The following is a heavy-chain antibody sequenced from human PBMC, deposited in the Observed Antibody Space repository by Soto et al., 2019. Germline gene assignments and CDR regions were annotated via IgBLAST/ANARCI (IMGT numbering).Heavy chain of an antibody. CDR1: GGSISSSSYY. CDR2: IYYSGST. D-gene: IGHD3-10*01. Sequence: SETLSLTCTVSGGSISSSSYYWGWIRQPPGKGLEWIGSIYYSGSTYYNPSLKSRVTISVDTSKNQFSLKLSSVPAADTAVYYCARLVLYGSGSYLDYWGQGTLVTVSS. J-gene: IGHJ4*02. V-gene: IGHV4-39*01. CDR3: ARLVLYGSGSYLDY.